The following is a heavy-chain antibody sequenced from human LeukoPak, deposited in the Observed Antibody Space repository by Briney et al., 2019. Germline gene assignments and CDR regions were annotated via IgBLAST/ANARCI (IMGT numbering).Heavy chain of an antibody. CDR3: AKSMDSYGPGNYFDY. CDR2: ISYGGSNK. CDR1: GFTFSSYG. J-gene: IGHJ4*02. Sequence: PGRSLRLSCAASGFTFSSYGMHWVRQAPGKGLEWVAVISYGGSNKYYADSVKGRFTISRDNSKNTLYLQMNSLRAEDTAVYYCAKSMDSYGPGNYFDYWGQGTLVTVSS. V-gene: IGHV3-30*18. D-gene: IGHD5-18*01.